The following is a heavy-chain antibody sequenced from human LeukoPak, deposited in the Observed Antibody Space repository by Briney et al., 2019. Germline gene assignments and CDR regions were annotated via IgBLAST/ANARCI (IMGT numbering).Heavy chain of an antibody. CDR2: INPNSGGT. V-gene: IGHV1-2*02. Sequence: ASVKVSCKASGYTFIGYYMHWVRQAPGQGLEWMGWINPNSGGTKSAQKFQGRVTMTRDTSISTAYMELSSLRSDDTAVYYCARDGTSVMVDFDYWGQGTLVTVSS. CDR1: GYTFIGYY. D-gene: IGHD5-18*01. CDR3: ARDGTSVMVDFDY. J-gene: IGHJ4*02.